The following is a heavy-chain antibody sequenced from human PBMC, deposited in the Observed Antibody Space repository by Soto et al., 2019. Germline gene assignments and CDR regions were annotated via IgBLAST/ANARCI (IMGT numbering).Heavy chain of an antibody. V-gene: IGHV3-15*07. J-gene: IGHJ4*02. CDR1: GFIFSNAW. CDR3: TTDHPYHYDGSSYDH. D-gene: IGHD3-22*01. Sequence: GGSLRLSCAASGFIFSNAWINWVRQAPGKGLEWVGRIKSRPDGGTADYAAPVKGRFTVSRDDSKNTVSLQMNSLKTEDTAVYYCTTDHPYHYDGSSYDHWGQGTLVTVSS. CDR2: IKSRPDGGTA.